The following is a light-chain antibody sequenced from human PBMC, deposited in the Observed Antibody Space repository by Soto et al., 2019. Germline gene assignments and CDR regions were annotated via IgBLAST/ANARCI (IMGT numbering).Light chain of an antibody. Sequence: QSALTQPASVSGSPGQSISISCAGTNSDVGGYNYVSWYQHPPGKAPKLLIYNVNDRPSWVSARFSGSKSGNTASPTISGLQPEDEADYYCSSYSSSDTQVLFGGGTKLTVL. V-gene: IGLV2-14*03. CDR3: SSYSSSDTQVL. CDR2: NVN. J-gene: IGLJ2*01. CDR1: NSDVGGYNY.